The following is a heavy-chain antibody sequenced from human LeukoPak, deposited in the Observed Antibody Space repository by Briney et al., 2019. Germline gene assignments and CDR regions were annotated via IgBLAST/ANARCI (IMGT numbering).Heavy chain of an antibody. CDR2: IKQDGSEK. J-gene: IGHJ5*02. D-gene: IGHD3-16*01. V-gene: IGHV3-7*01. Sequence: GGSLRLSCAAFGFSISDYWMTWVRQAPGKGLEWVANIKQDGSEKTYVDSVKGRFTISRDNAKNSIFLQMNSLRVEDMAIYYCVRDGGTDWYDPWGQGTLVSVSS. CDR1: GFSISDYW. CDR3: VRDGGTDWYDP.